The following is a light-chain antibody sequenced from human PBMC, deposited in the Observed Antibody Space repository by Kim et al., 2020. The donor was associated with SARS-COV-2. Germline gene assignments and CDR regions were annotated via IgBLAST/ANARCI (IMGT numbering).Light chain of an antibody. V-gene: IGKV3-20*01. J-gene: IGKJ4*01. CDR1: QSIANNY. CDR3: QQYGTSPFT. CDR2: GAS. Sequence: SPGERVTLSCRASQSIANNYLAWYQQKPGQAPRLLIYGASSRATGIPDRFSGSGSGTEFTLTISRLEPEDFAVYYCQQYGTSPFTFGGGTKVDIK.